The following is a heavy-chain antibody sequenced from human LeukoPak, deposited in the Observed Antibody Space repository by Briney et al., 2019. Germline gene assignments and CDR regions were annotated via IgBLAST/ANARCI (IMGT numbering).Heavy chain of an antibody. V-gene: IGHV3-21*01. D-gene: IGHD4-23*01. CDR2: ISSNNDYI. CDR1: GFTFSSYS. CDR3: AREGSGGNRNYYFDY. Sequence: GGSLRLSCAASGFTFSSYSMNWVRQAPGKGLEWVSSISSNNDYIYYADSVRGRFTSSRDNAKNSLYLQMNSLRAEDTAVYYCAREGSGGNRNYYFDYWGQGTLVTVSS. J-gene: IGHJ4*02.